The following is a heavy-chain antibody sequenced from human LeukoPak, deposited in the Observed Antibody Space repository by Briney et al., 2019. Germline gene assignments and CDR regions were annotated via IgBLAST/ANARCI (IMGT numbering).Heavy chain of an antibody. J-gene: IGHJ4*02. CDR2: IYHSGST. Sequence: SETLSLTCAVSGGSISSSNWWSWVRQPPGKGLEWIGEIYHSGSTNYNPSLKSRVTISVDKSKNQFSLKLSSVTAADTAVYYCARDESVGATKGGFDYWGQGTLVTVSS. CDR1: GGSISSSNW. D-gene: IGHD1-26*01. V-gene: IGHV4-4*02. CDR3: ARDESVGATKGGFDY.